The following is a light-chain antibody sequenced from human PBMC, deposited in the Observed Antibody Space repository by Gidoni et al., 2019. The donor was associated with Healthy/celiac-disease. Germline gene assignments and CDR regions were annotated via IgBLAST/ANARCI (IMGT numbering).Light chain of an antibody. CDR1: QSVSSY. CDR2: DAS. J-gene: IGKJ5*01. Sequence: EIVLTQSPATLSLSPGAKATLSCTASQSVSSYLAWYQQKHGQAPRLLIYDASNRATGIPARFSGSGSGTVFTLTISSLAPEDFAFYYCQQRSNWQSTFXQXTRLEIK. CDR3: QQRSNWQST. V-gene: IGKV3-11*01.